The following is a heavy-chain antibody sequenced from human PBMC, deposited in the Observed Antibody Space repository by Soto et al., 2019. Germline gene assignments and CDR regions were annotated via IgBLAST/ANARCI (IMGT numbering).Heavy chain of an antibody. Sequence: GGSLRLSCAASGFTFSSYAMHWVRQAPGKGLEYVSAISSNGGSTYYANSVKGRFTISRDNSKNTLYLQMGSLRAEDMAVYYCARDHLSTYYDILTGYYSAPDYYGMDVWGQGTTVTVSS. CDR1: GFTFSSYA. D-gene: IGHD3-9*01. CDR3: ARDHLSTYYDILTGYYSAPDYYGMDV. V-gene: IGHV3-64*01. CDR2: ISSNGGST. J-gene: IGHJ6*02.